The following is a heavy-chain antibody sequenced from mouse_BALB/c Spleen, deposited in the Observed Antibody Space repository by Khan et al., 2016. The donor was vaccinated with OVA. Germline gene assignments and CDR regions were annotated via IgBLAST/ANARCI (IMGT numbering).Heavy chain of an antibody. J-gene: IGHJ2*01. D-gene: IGHD1-1*01. CDR2: LSYSGVT. CDR3: ARGNYYGYYFDY. V-gene: IGHV3-2*02. Sequence: EVQLQESGPGLVKPSQSLSLTCTVPSYSITSGYAWNWIRQFPGNKLDWMGYLSYSGVTCYTPSPKSRISITRDTSKNQFFLQLNSVTTEDTATYYCARGNYYGYYFDYWGQGTTLTVSS. CDR1: SYSITSGYA.